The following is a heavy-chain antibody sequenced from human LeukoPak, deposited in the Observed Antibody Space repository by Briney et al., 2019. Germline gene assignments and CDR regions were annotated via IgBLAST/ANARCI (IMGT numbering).Heavy chain of an antibody. CDR2: IYYSGST. D-gene: IGHD1-14*01. V-gene: IGHV4-59*08. J-gene: IGHJ4*02. CDR1: GGSISGYY. CDR3: XXHGXHNNHXXHXNPPDY. Sequence: SETLSLTCTVSGGSISGYYWSWIRQPPGKGLEWIGYIYYSGSTNYNPSLKSRVTISVDTSKNQFSLKLSSVTAADTAVYYCXXHGXHNNHXXHXNPPDYWGQGTLVTVSS.